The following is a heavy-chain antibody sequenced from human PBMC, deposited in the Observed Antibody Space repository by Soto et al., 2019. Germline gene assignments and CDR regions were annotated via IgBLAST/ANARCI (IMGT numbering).Heavy chain of an antibody. J-gene: IGHJ3*02. CDR2: IIPIFGTG. V-gene: IGHV1-69*12. CDR3: APGGGGRDDSAFDI. D-gene: IGHD2-15*01. Sequence: QVQLVQSGAEVKKPGSSVKVSCKASGGTFSSYAISWVRQAPGQGLEWMGGIIPIFGTGNYAQKFQGRVTISADESTSSAYMELSSLRSEDTAVYYCAPGGGGRDDSAFDIWGKGTMVTVSS. CDR1: GGTFSSYA.